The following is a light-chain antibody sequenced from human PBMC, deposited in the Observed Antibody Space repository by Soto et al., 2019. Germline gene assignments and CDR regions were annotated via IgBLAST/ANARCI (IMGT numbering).Light chain of an antibody. V-gene: IGKV1-5*01. J-gene: IGKJ1*01. CDR3: QQYNGYSRT. CDR2: DVS. CDR1: QSISSW. Sequence: DIQMTQSPSTLSASVGDRVTITCRAGQSISSWLAWYQQKPGKAPNLLIYDVSSLKSGVPSRFSGSGSGTDFTLTISSMQPDDFATYYCQQYNGYSRTFGQGTKVEIK.